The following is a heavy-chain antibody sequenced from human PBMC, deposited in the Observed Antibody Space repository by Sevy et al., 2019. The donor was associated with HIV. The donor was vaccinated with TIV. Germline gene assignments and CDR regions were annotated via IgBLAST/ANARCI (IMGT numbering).Heavy chain of an antibody. CDR3: AAEGMTTFGGQFRGFDF. J-gene: IGHJ3*01. D-gene: IGHD3-16*01. Sequence: ASVKVSCKASGFTFTSSAVQWVRQTRGQRLQWIGWIVVGSGVTNYAQSFQERVSIIGDISISTVYMEVTSLTSDDTAVYYCAAEGMTTFGGQFRGFDFWGQGTVVTVSS. V-gene: IGHV1-58*01. CDR1: GFTFTSSA. CDR2: IVVGSGVT.